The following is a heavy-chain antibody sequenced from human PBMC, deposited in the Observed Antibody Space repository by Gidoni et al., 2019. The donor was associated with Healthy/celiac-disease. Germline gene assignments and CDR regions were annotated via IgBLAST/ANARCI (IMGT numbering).Heavy chain of an antibody. CDR1: GFPFSSYS. Sequence: EVQLVESGGGLVKPGGSLRLPGAASGFPFSSYSRNWVRQAPGKGLGWVSSISSSISYINSADPVKERFTISREHAKNSLYLQMNSLRAEDTAVYYCQRGGYYYDSSGYPPSDYWGQGTLVTVSS. J-gene: IGHJ4*02. CDR2: ISSSISYI. CDR3: QRGGYYYDSSGYPPSDY. D-gene: IGHD3-22*01. V-gene: IGHV3-21*01.